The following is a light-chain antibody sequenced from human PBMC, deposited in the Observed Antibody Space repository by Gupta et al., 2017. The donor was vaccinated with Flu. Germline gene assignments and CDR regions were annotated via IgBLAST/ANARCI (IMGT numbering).Light chain of an antibody. Sequence: EIVMTQSPATLSVSPGERATLSCRASKSISSDLAWYQQRSGQAPRLLIYGEPPRATGLPARLGGRGPGTYLTLTIKSRQAHDFAVFDGKHEINLRPFTFGGGT. J-gene: IGKJ4*01. CDR2: GEP. V-gene: IGKV3-15*01. CDR1: KSISSD. CDR3: KHEINLRPFT.